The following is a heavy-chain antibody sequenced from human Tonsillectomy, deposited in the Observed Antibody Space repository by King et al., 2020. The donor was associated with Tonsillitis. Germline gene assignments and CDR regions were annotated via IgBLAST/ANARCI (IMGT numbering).Heavy chain of an antibody. J-gene: IGHJ4*02. Sequence: QLQESGPGLVKPSETLSLTCTVSGGSISRYSWSWIRQPPGKGLEWIGYIYYSGSTNYNPSLKSRVTISVDTSKNQFALKLSSVTAAATAVYYCARHGYDSSGYYYAFFDYWGQGTPVIVSS. CDR2: IYYSGST. CDR1: GGSISRYS. D-gene: IGHD3-22*01. CDR3: ARHGYDSSGYYYAFFDY. V-gene: IGHV4-59*08.